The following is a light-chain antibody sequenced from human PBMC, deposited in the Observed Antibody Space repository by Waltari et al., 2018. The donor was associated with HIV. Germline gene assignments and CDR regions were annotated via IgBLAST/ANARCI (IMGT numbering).Light chain of an antibody. CDR3: QQYHSYPIT. CDR1: QDISNF. Sequence: DIQMTQSPSSLSAYVGDRVTITCRASQDISNFLTWFQQKPGEAPQSLIFATSSLQSGVPSRFSGSGSGTDFTLTISSLQPEDFASYFCQQYHSYPITFGQGTRLDIK. J-gene: IGKJ5*01. CDR2: ATS. V-gene: IGKV1-16*01.